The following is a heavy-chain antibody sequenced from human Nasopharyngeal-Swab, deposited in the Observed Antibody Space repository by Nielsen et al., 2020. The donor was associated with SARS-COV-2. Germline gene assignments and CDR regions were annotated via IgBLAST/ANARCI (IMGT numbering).Heavy chain of an antibody. D-gene: IGHD6-19*01. CDR3: ARDLSSGWYSDY. CDR2: INTGSSSI. Sequence: GESLKISCAASGFTFSSYNMNWVRQAPGKGLEWVSYINTGSSSIYYADSVKGRFTISRDNAKNSLYLQMNSLRAEDTAVYYCARDLSSGWYSDYWGQGTLVTVSS. V-gene: IGHV3-48*01. J-gene: IGHJ4*02. CDR1: GFTFSSYN.